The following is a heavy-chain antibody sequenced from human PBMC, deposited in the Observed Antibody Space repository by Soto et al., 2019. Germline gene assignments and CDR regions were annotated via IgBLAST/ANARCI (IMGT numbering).Heavy chain of an antibody. Sequence: QITLKESGPTLMKPTQTLTLTCTFSGFSLSTTGMNVGWIRQPPGKALEWLALISWVDNKAYNPSLKSRLTVTKDTSKHQVVLTMTNMDPADTATYHCAHRDVYASGWAFDYWGQGSLVTVSS. CDR3: AHRDVYASGWAFDY. J-gene: IGHJ4*02. V-gene: IGHV2-5*02. D-gene: IGHD6-19*01. CDR2: ISWVDNK. CDR1: GFSLSTTGMN.